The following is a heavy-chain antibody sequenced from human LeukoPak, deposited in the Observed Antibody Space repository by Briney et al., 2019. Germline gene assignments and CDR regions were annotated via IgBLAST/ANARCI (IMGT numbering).Heavy chain of an antibody. V-gene: IGHV4-61*02. D-gene: IGHD1-26*01. J-gene: IGHJ6*03. CDR3: ARQTRHLLGATIGRCGWCYMDV. CDR1: GGSISSGSYY. CDR2: IYTSGST. Sequence: PSETLSLTCTVSGGSISSGSYYWRWIRQPAGKGLEWIGRIYTSGSTNYNPSLRSRVTISVDTSKNQFSLKLSSVTAADTAVYYCARQTRHLLGATIGRCGWCYMDVGGKGTTVTVSS.